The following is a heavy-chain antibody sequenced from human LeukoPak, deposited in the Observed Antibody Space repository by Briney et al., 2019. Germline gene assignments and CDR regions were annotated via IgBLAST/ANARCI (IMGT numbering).Heavy chain of an antibody. CDR3: AKVPFGQQLEYYFDY. J-gene: IGHJ4*02. CDR2: ISYDGSNK. CDR1: GFTFSSYG. Sequence: GGSLRLSCAASGFTFSSYGMHWVRQTPGKGLEWVVVISYDGSNKYYADSVKGRFTISRDNSKNTLYLQMNSLRAEDTAVYYCAKVPFGQQLEYYFDYWGQGTLVIVSS. D-gene: IGHD6-13*01. V-gene: IGHV3-30*18.